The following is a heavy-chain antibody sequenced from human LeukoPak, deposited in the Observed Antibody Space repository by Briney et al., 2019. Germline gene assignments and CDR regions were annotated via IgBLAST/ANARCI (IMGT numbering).Heavy chain of an antibody. CDR2: INPNSGGT. J-gene: IGHJ3*02. V-gene: IGHV1-2*02. Sequence: ASVKVSCKASGYTFTRYYMHWVRQAPGQGLEWMGWINPNSGGTNYAQKFQGRVTMTRDTSISTAYMELSRLRSDDTAVYYCARVRRGSRIVGATDAFDIWGQGTMVTVSS. CDR3: ARVRRGSRIVGATDAFDI. CDR1: GYTFTRYY. D-gene: IGHD1-26*01.